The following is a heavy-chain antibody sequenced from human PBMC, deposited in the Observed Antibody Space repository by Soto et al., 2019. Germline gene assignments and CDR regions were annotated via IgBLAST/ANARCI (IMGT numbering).Heavy chain of an antibody. D-gene: IGHD3-10*01. V-gene: IGHV3-30*18. CDR3: AKSEGWLLWFGESSGYYYYGMDV. CDR2: ISYDGSNK. J-gene: IGHJ6*02. Sequence: GGSLRLSCAASGFTFSSYGMHWVRQAPGKGLEWVAVISYDGSNKYYADSVKGRFTISRDNSKNTLYLQMNSLRAEDTAVYYCAKSEGWLLWFGESSGYYYYGMDVWGQGTTVTVS. CDR1: GFTFSSYG.